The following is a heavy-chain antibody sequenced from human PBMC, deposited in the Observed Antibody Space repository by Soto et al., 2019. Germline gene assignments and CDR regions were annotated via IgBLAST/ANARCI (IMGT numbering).Heavy chain of an antibody. CDR2: IKSKTDGGTT. CDR3: TTAATLYNLWDGMDV. Sequence: PGGSLRLSCAASGVTVSNAWMNWVRQAPGKGLEWVGRIKSKTDGGTTDYAAPVKGRFTIARDDSKNTLYLQMNSLKTEDTAVYYCTTAATLYNLWDGMDVWGQGTPVTVSS. CDR1: GVTVSNAW. V-gene: IGHV3-15*07. J-gene: IGHJ6*02. D-gene: IGHD6-25*01.